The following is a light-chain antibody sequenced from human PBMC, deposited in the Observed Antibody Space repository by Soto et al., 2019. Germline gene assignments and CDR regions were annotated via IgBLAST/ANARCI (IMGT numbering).Light chain of an antibody. V-gene: IGLV2-14*01. J-gene: IGLJ1*01. Sequence: SVLTQPASVSGSPGQSITISCTGTSGDIGSYNRVSWYQQHPGKAPKLIIYEVTDRPSGVSNRFSGSKSGNTASLTISGLQAEDEAEYYCRSYTNINRRSCAFVTGTKGTV. CDR3: RSYTNINRRSCA. CDR2: EVT. CDR1: SGDIGSYNR.